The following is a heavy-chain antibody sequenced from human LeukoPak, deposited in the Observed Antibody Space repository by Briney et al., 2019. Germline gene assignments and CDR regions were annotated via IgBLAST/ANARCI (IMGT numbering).Heavy chain of an antibody. J-gene: IGHJ6*02. V-gene: IGHV4-59*01. CDR2: IYYSGST. CDR3: ARGVVRKVGATTLYYYYGMDV. Sequence: SETLSLTCTVSGGSISSYYWSWIRQPPGKGLEWIGYIYYSGSTNYNPSLKSRVTISVDTSKNQFSLKLSSVTAADTAVYYCARGVVRKVGATTLYYYYGMDVWGQGTTVTVSS. D-gene: IGHD1-26*01. CDR1: GGSISSYY.